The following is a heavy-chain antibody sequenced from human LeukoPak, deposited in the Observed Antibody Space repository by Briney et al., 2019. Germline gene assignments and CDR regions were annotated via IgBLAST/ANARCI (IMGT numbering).Heavy chain of an antibody. J-gene: IGHJ5*02. V-gene: IGHV3-20*04. CDR3: ARGREDIVVLPAAYWFDP. CDR1: GFTLDDYG. Sequence: PGGPLRLSCAASGFTLDDYGMSWVRQAPGKGLEWVSGINWNGGSTGYADSVKGRFTISRDNAKNSLYLQMNSLRAEDTALYYCARGREDIVVLPAAYWFDPWGEGTLVTVSS. CDR2: INWNGGST. D-gene: IGHD2-2*01.